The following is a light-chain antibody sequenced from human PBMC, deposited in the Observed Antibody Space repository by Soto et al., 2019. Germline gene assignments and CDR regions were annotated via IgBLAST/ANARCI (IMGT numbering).Light chain of an antibody. Sequence: IQLTQSPSSLSASIGDRVTITCRASQGIGNYLAWYQQKPGKAPKLLIYGAFTLQSGVPSRFNGSGSGTDFTLPISSLQPEDLATYYCQQLNNFPPFTFGPGTKVDLK. J-gene: IGKJ3*01. CDR3: QQLNNFPPFT. V-gene: IGKV1-9*01. CDR2: GAF. CDR1: QGIGNY.